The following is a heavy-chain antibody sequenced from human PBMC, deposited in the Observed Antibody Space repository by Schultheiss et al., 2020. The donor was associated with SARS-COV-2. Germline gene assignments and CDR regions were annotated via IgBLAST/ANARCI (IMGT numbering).Heavy chain of an antibody. D-gene: IGHD3-3*01. Sequence: SQTLSLTCTVSGGSISSYYWSWIRQPPGKGLEWIGSIYHSGSTYYNPSLKSRVNISVDTSKNQFSLKLSSVTAADTAVYYCARVTIFGVVGYWGQGTLVTVSS. CDR3: ARVTIFGVVGY. CDR1: GGSISSYY. CDR2: IYHSGST. J-gene: IGHJ4*02. V-gene: IGHV4-59*08.